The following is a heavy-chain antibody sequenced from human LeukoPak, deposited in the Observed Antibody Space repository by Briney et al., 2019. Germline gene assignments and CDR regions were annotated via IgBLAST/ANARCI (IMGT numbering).Heavy chain of an antibody. J-gene: IGHJ4*02. CDR2: SGGSSSTI. CDR3: ARRGCGGDCYQVDY. V-gene: IGHV3-48*02. Sequence: QPGGSLRLSCAASGFTFSSFSMNWVRQAPGKGLEWVSYSGGSSSTIYYADSVKGRFTISRDNAKNSLYLQMNSLRDEDTAVYYCARRGCGGDCYQVDYWGQGTLVTVSS. D-gene: IGHD2-21*02. CDR1: GFTFSSFS.